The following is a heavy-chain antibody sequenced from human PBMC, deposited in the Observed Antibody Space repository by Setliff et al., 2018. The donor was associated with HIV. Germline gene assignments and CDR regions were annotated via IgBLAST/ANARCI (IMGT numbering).Heavy chain of an antibody. CDR3: AKSAFGGVSPFDY. CDR1: GFTFSSYG. J-gene: IGHJ4*02. V-gene: IGHV3-23*01. D-gene: IGHD3-16*01. CDR2: ISDSGDNT. Sequence: GGSLRLSCAASGFTFSSYGMGWVRQAPERGLEWVSAISDSGDNTNYADSVKGRFTISRDDSKNTLYLQMTSLRAEDTAVYYCAKSAFGGVSPFDYWGQGTLVTVSS.